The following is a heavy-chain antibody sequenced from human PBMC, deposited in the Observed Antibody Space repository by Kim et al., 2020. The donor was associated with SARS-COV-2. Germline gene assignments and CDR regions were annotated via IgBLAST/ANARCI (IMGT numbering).Heavy chain of an antibody. CDR2: IIPIFGTA. D-gene: IGHD6-19*01. CDR3: ARKGPRAGVWFDP. Sequence: SVKVSCKASGGTFSSYAISWVRQAPGQGLEWMGGIIPIFGTANYAQKFQGRVTITADESTSTAYMELSSLRSEDTAVYYCARKGPRAGVWFDPWGQGTLVTVSS. J-gene: IGHJ5*02. V-gene: IGHV1-69*13. CDR1: GGTFSSYA.